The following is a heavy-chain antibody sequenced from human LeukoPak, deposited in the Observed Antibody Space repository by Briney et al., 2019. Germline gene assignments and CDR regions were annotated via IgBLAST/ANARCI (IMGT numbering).Heavy chain of an antibody. CDR2: ISGSGGRT. V-gene: IGHV3-23*01. CDR1: GFTSSIYA. CDR3: AKGPYYDSSGYYYGGDD. D-gene: IGHD3-22*01. J-gene: IGHJ4*02. Sequence: GGSLRLSCAPSGFTSSIYAVSWVRQAPGGGREWVSAISGSGGRTYYADSVKGRFTIYRHNSKNTLYLQMNSLRAEDTAVYYCAKGPYYDSSGYYYGGDDWGQGTLVTVSS.